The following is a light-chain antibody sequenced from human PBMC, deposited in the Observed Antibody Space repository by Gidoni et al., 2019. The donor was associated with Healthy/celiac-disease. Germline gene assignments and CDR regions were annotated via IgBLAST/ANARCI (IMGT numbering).Light chain of an antibody. J-gene: IGKJ2*01. CDR1: QSVSSY. CDR2: DAS. CDR3: QQRSNWLYT. V-gene: IGKV3-11*01. Sequence: EIVLTQSPATLSLSPGERATLSCRASQSVSSYLAWYQQKPGQAPRLLIYDASNRATCIPAMFSGSGSGTDFPLTISSLEPEDFAVYYCQQRSNWLYTFGQGTKLEIK.